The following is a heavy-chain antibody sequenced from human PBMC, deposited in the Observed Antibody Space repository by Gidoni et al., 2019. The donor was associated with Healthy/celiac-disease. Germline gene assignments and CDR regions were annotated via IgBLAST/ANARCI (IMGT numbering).Heavy chain of an antibody. D-gene: IGHD3-16*01. CDR2: ISGSGGST. CDR1: GFTFSSYA. V-gene: IGHV3-23*01. J-gene: IGHJ6*02. Sequence: EVHLLESGGGLVQPGGSLRLSCAASGFTFSSYAMSCVRQAPGKELEWVSAISGSGGSTYYADSVKGRFTISRDNSKNTLYLQMNSLRAEDTAVYYCANYVGEPGHVWGQGTTVTVSS. CDR3: ANYVGEPGHV.